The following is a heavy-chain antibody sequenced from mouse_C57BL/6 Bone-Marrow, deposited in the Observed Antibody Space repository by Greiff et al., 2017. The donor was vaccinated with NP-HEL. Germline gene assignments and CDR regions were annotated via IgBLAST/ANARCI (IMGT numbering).Heavy chain of an antibody. CDR2: IDPETGGT. V-gene: IGHV1-15*01. J-gene: IGHJ4*01. Sequence: VKLMESGAELVRPGASVTLSCKASGYTFTDYEMHWVKQTPVHGLEWIGAIDPETGGTAYNQKFKGKAILTADKSSSTAYMELRSLTSEDSAVYYCTKGSSYYAMDYWGQGTSVTVSS. CDR3: TKGSSYYAMDY. CDR1: GYTFTDYE. D-gene: IGHD1-1*01.